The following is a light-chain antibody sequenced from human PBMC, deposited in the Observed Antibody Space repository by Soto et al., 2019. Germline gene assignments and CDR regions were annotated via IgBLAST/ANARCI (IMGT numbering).Light chain of an antibody. Sequence: QSALTQPASESGSPGQSITISCTGTSSDVGGNKYVSWYQQHPGKAPKLITYEVSNRPSGVSNRFSGSKSGNTASLTISGLQAEDEADYYCSSYTGSATLVVFGGGTKVTVL. V-gene: IGLV2-14*01. CDR2: EVS. CDR3: SSYTGSATLVV. J-gene: IGLJ3*02. CDR1: SSDVGGNKY.